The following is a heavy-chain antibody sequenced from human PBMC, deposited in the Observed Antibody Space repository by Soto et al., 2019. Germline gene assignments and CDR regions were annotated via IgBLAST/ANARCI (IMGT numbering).Heavy chain of an antibody. CDR3: ARERYYGGNSDAFDI. Sequence: SVKVSCKASGGTFSSYAISWVRQAPGQGLEWMGGIIPIFGTANYAQKFQGRVTITADESTSTAYMELSSLRSEDTAVYYCARERYYGGNSDAFDIWGQGTMVTVSS. CDR1: GGTFSSYA. J-gene: IGHJ3*02. D-gene: IGHD4-17*01. V-gene: IGHV1-69*13. CDR2: IIPIFGTA.